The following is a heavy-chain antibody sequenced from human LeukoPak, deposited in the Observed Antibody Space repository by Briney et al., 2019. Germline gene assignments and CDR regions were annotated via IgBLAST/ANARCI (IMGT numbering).Heavy chain of an antibody. V-gene: IGHV1-2*02. J-gene: IGHJ5*02. Sequence: ASVKISCKASGYTFTGYYMHWVRQAPGQGLEWMGWINPNSGGTNYAQKFQGRVTMTRDGSISTAYIELSRLGSDATAVYYCARDRRYSSGWRWFDPWGQGTLVTVSS. D-gene: IGHD6-19*01. CDR2: INPNSGGT. CDR3: ARDRRYSSGWRWFDP. CDR1: GYTFTGYY.